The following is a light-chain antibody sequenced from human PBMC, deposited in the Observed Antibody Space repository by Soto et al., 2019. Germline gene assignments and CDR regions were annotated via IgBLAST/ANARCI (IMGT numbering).Light chain of an antibody. CDR2: EVN. V-gene: IGLV2-8*01. Sequence: QSALAQPPSASGSPGQSVTISCTGTSSDVGGYSSVSWYQHHPGKAPQLIIFEVNQRPSGVPDRFSGSKSGNTASLTVSGLQDEDEADYYCSAYGGSNNFVVFGGGTKLTVL. CDR3: SAYGGSNNFVV. CDR1: SSDVGGYSS. J-gene: IGLJ2*01.